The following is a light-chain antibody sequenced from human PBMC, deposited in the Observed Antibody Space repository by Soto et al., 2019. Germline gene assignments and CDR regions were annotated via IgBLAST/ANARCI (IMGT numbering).Light chain of an antibody. V-gene: IGKV1-12*01. CDR3: QQTKSFPLT. Sequence: DIQMTQSPSSVSASVGDRVTISCRASEGISSWLAWYQQRPGKAPKLLISGASSLQPGVPVRFSGNGTGTEFTLTISRLQPEDFATYYCQQTKSFPLTFGGGTQVEIK. J-gene: IGKJ4*01. CDR1: EGISSW. CDR2: GAS.